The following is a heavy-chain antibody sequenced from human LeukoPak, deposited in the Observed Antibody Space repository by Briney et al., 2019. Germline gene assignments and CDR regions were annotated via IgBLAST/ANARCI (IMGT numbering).Heavy chain of an antibody. J-gene: IGHJ5*02. CDR2: ISYDGENK. Sequence: GTSLRLSCAASGFTFRSYAMRWVRQAPGKGLEWVAIISYDGENKFYADSVKGRFTISRDNSKNTLYLQMNSLRADDTALYYCARGYSSGWSNWFDPWGQGTLVTVSS. V-gene: IGHV3-30*04. CDR3: ARGYSSGWSNWFDP. CDR1: GFTFRSYA. D-gene: IGHD6-19*01.